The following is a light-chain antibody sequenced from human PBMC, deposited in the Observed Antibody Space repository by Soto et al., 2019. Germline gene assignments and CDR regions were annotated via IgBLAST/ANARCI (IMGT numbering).Light chain of an antibody. Sequence: QSVLTQPRSVSGSPGQSVTISCTGTSSDVGGYNYVSWYQQHPGKGPKLMIYDVNKRPSGVPDRFSGSKSGNTASLTISGLQVEDEADYYCSSYTSNNTPFVFGTGTKVTVL. V-gene: IGLV2-11*01. CDR3: SSYTSNNTPFV. J-gene: IGLJ1*01. CDR2: DVN. CDR1: SSDVGGYNY.